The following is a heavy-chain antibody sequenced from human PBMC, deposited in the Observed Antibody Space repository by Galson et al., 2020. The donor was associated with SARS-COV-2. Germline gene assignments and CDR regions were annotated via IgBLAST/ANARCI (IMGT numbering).Heavy chain of an antibody. CDR2: IYWDDDK. D-gene: IGHD3-9*01. CDR1: GFSLSTFGVG. J-gene: IGHJ5*02. V-gene: IGHV2-5*02. CDR3: AQRRGLDWSTENWFDP. Sequence: SGPTLVKPTQTLTLTCTFSGFSLSTFGVGVGWIRRPPGKALEWLALIYWDDDKRYSPSLKSRLIITKDTSKNQVVLTMTNMDPVDTGTYYCAQRRGLDWSTENWFDPWGQGTLVTVSS.